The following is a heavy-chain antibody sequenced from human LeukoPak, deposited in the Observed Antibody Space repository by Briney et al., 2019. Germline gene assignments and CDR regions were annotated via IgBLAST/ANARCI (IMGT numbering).Heavy chain of an antibody. Sequence: GGSLRLSCAPSGFTVVTYGMYWFRQAPGKGLEWVAIIWNDGSQTYYGESVKGRFTISKDVSKNTVYLQMNSLRVEDTAVYYSARASGYGRGWPSEYWGQGTQVTVAS. V-gene: IGHV3-33*07. CDR2: IWNDGSQT. CDR3: ARASGYGRGWPSEY. J-gene: IGHJ4*02. D-gene: IGHD6-19*01. CDR1: GFTVVTYG.